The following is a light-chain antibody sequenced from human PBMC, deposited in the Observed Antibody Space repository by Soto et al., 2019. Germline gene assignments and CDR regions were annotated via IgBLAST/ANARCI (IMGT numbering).Light chain of an antibody. J-gene: IGKJ4*01. CDR3: QQYLNWPLT. CDR2: GAS. CDR1: QSISSN. V-gene: IGKV3-15*01. Sequence: EIVMTQSPATLSVSPGEGATLSCRASQSISSNLAWYQQKPGQAPRLLIYGASTRAMGIPARFSGSGSGTDFSLTITSLQSEDFAVYYCQQYLNWPLTFGGGTKVEIK.